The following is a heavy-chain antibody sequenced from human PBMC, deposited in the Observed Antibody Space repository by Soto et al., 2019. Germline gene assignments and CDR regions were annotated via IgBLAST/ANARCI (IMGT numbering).Heavy chain of an antibody. CDR2: MNPNSGNT. Sequence: ASVKVSCKASGYTFTSYDINWVRQATGQGLEWMGWMNPNSGNTGYAQKFQGRVTMTRNTSISTAYMELSSLRSEDTAVHYCARRYSSSSRELGMDVWGQGTTVTVSS. CDR1: GYTFTSYD. V-gene: IGHV1-8*01. J-gene: IGHJ6*02. D-gene: IGHD6-6*01. CDR3: ARRYSSSSRELGMDV.